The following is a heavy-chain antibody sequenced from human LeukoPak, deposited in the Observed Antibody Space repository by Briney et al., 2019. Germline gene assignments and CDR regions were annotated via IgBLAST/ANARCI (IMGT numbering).Heavy chain of an antibody. V-gene: IGHV3-23*01. CDR1: GFTFSSYA. D-gene: IGHD3-22*01. CDR3: AKGNYYDSSGYFRFYYFDY. J-gene: IGHJ4*02. CDR2: ISGSGGST. Sequence: PGGSLRLSCAASGFTFSSYAMSWVRQAPGKGLEWVSAISGSGGSTYYADSVKGRFTVSRDNSKNTLYLQMNSLRAEDTAVYYCAKGNYYDSSGYFRFYYFDYWGQGTLVTVSS.